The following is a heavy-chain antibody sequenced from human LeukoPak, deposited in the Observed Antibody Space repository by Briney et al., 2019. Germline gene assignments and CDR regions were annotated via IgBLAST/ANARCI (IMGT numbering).Heavy chain of an antibody. CDR3: ARGVYIAAAQYAY. Sequence: SETLSLTCTVSGGSISSYYWSWIRQPPGKGLEWIGYIYYSGTTNYNPSLKGRVTISVDTSKNQFSLKLSSVTAADTAVYYCARGVYIAAAQYAYWGQGTLVTVSS. CDR1: GGSISSYY. CDR2: IYYSGTT. D-gene: IGHD6-13*01. V-gene: IGHV4-59*01. J-gene: IGHJ4*02.